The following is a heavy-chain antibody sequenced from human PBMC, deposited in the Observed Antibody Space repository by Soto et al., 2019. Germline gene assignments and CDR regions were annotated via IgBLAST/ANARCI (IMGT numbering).Heavy chain of an antibody. CDR3: AHSPYCSGGSCYEAFDP. D-gene: IGHD2-15*01. J-gene: IGHJ5*02. V-gene: IGHV2-5*02. CDR2: IYWDDDK. Sequence: SGPTLVNPTQTLTLTCTFSGFSLSTSGVGVGWIRQPPGKALEWLALIYWDDDKRYSPSLKSRLTITKDTSKNQVVLTMTNMDPVDTATYYCAHSPYCSGGSCYEAFDPWGQGTLVTVSS. CDR1: GFSLSTSGVG.